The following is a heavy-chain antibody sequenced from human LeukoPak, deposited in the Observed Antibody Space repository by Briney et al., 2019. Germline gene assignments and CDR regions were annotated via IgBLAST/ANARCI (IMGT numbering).Heavy chain of an antibody. Sequence: SETLSFTCTVSGGSIGSNYWTWIRQPPGKGLKNIVNYYYTGGTNYNPFLKSRVTISVDTSNNQFSLKLSSVTAADTAVYFCAKYGNSGCVIDYWGQGTLVTVSS. V-gene: IGHV4-59*08. CDR1: GGSIGSNY. CDR2: YYYTGGT. J-gene: IGHJ4*02. D-gene: IGHD6-19*01. CDR3: AKYGNSGCVIDY.